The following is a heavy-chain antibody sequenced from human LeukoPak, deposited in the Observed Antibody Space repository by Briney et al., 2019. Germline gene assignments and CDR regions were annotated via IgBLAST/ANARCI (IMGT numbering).Heavy chain of an antibody. J-gene: IGHJ6*02. CDR1: GFTFSSYG. CDR3: ARDRDTAMVFSGSYYYYGMDV. V-gene: IGHV3-21*01. CDR2: ISSSSSYI. D-gene: IGHD5-18*01. Sequence: GGSLRLSCAASGFTFSSYGMHWVRQAPGKGLEWVSSISSSSSYIYYADSMKGRFTISRDNAKNSLYLQMNSLRAEDTAVYYCARDRDTAMVFSGSYYYYGMDVWGQGTTVTVSS.